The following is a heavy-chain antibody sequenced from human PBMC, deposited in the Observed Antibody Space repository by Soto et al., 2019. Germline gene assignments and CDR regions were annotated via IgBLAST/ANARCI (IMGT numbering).Heavy chain of an antibody. J-gene: IGHJ4*02. CDR1: GYTLAELS. Sequence: QLQLVQSGAEVKKPGASVKVSCKVSGYTLAELSMHWVRQAPGKGLEWMGGFYPEDAETIYAQKFQGRVSMTIDTSTDTAYMELTSLRAEDSAVYSCTTGQRPIRFLEWLSRYYFDFWGQGTLVTVSS. D-gene: IGHD3-3*01. CDR3: TTGQRPIRFLEWLSRYYFDF. CDR2: FYPEDAET. V-gene: IGHV1-24*01.